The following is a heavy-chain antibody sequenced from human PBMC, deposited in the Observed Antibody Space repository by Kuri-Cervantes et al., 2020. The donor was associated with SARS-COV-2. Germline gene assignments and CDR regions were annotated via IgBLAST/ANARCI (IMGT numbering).Heavy chain of an antibody. CDR3: ASVGYGGEKVIDF. V-gene: IGHV4-30-2*01. D-gene: IGHD2-21*01. J-gene: IGHJ4*02. Sequence: SETLSLTCTVSGGPISSGGYYWSWIRQRPGKGLAWIGYIYHSGITYYNPSFKSRVTITVDRTKNQYSLKLSSVAAADTAVYYCASVGYGGEKVIDFWGQGTLVTVSS. CDR2: IYHSGIT. CDR1: GGPISSGGYY.